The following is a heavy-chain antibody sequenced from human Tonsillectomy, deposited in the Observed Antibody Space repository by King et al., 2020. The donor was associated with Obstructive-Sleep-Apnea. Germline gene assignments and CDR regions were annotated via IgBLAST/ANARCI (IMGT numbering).Heavy chain of an antibody. V-gene: IGHV3-23*04. CDR1: GFTFSSYA. Sequence: VQLVESGGGLVQPGGSLRLSCAASGFTFSSYAMSWVRQAPGKGLEWVPAISGSGGSTYYADSGTGRFTISRDHSKNTLYLQMNSLRAEDRAGYYCAKEGDCSGGSCYFLSWFDPWGQGTLVTVSS. CDR2: ISGSGGST. J-gene: IGHJ5*02. D-gene: IGHD2-15*01. CDR3: AKEGDCSGGSCYFLSWFDP.